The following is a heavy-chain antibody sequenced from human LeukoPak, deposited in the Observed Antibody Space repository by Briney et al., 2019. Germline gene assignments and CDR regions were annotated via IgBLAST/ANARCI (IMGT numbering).Heavy chain of an antibody. V-gene: IGHV3-30*04. CDR3: ARVPFPVWFGELPY. D-gene: IGHD3-10*01. Sequence: GRSLRLSCAASGFTFSSYAMHWVRQAPGKGLEWVAVISYDGSNKYYADSVKGRFTISRDNSKNTLYLQMNSLRAEDTAVYYCARVPFPVWFGELPYWGQGTLVTVSS. J-gene: IGHJ4*02. CDR1: GFTFSSYA. CDR2: ISYDGSNK.